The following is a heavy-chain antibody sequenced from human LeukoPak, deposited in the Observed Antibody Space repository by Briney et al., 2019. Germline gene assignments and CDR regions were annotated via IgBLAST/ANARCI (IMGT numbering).Heavy chain of an antibody. CDR3: ARVPRIQLWSNPFDY. Sequence: PGGSLRLSCAASGFTFDDYAMHWVRQAPGKGLVWVSRINSDGSSTSYADSVKGRFTISRDNAKNTLYLQMNSLRAEDTAVYYCARVPRIQLWSNPFDYWGQGTLVTVSS. V-gene: IGHV3-74*01. CDR1: GFTFDDYA. CDR2: INSDGSST. D-gene: IGHD5-18*01. J-gene: IGHJ4*02.